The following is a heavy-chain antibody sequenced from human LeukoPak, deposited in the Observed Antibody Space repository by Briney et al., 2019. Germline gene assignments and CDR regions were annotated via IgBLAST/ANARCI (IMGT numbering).Heavy chain of an antibody. CDR2: VNHIGST. V-gene: IGHV4-34*01. Sequence: SETLSLTCALYGGSFSGNYWSWIRQPPGKGLEWIGAVNHIGSTNYSPSLKSRATISVDTSKNQFSLKLTSVTAADTAVYYCAGPKAGYNGYFDYWGQGTLVTVSS. D-gene: IGHD5-24*01. CDR3: AGPKAGYNGYFDY. CDR1: GGSFSGNY. J-gene: IGHJ4*02.